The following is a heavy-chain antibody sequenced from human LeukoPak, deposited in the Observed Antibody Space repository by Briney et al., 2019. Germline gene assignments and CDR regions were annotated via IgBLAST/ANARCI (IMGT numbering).Heavy chain of an antibody. CDR3: ARDSLDPDYDILTGYYSPNYFDY. J-gene: IGHJ4*02. V-gene: IGHV1-2*02. CDR2: INPDSGDT. CDR1: EYTFSVYH. Sequence: GASVRVSCKASEYTFSVYHIHWVRQAPGQGLEWMAWINPDSGDTNYAQKFQGRVTMTRDTSISTAYMELSRLRSDDTAVYYCARDSLDPDYDILTGYYSPNYFDYWGQGTLVTVSS. D-gene: IGHD3-9*01.